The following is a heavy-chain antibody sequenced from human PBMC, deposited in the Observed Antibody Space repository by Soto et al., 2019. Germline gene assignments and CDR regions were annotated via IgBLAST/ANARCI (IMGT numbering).Heavy chain of an antibody. CDR2: MNPNSGNT. J-gene: IGHJ5*02. D-gene: IGHD3-10*01. V-gene: IGHV1-8*01. CDR3: ARAPSAIYGSGSTRRKRNWFDP. CDR1: GYTFTSYD. Sequence: ASVKVSCKASGYTFTSYDINWVRQATGQGLEWMGWMNPNSGNTGYAQKFQGRVTMTRNTSISTAYMELSSLRSEDTAVYYCARAPSAIYGSGSTRRKRNWFDPWGQGTLVTVSS.